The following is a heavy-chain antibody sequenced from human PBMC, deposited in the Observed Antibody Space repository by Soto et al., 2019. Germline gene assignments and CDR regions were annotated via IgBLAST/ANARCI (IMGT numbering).Heavy chain of an antibody. CDR3: ARDSGSPYSAFDI. V-gene: IGHV3-48*01. D-gene: IGHD1-26*01. CDR2: IGIGSSTK. J-gene: IGHJ3*02. CDR1: GFTFRNYG. Sequence: PGGSLRLSCAASGFTFRNYGMNWVRQAPGKGLEWVSYIGIGSSTKYYADSVKGRFTISRDNAKNSLYLQMNSLRAEDTAVYYCARDSGSPYSAFDIWGQGTMVTVSS.